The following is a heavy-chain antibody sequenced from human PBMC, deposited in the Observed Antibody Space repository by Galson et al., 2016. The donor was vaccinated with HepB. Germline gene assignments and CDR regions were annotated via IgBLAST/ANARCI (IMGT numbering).Heavy chain of an antibody. Sequence: SLRLSCAASGFSFSNFAMYWVRQAPGKGLEWVAAIGYEGRSKYYIDSVKGRFTISRDNAKKSIYLQINVVTAADTAVYYCARGIGRSWYSGAFDVWGGGAMVTVSA. D-gene: IGHD6-13*01. CDR2: IGYEGRSK. V-gene: IGHV3-33*08. CDR3: ARGIGRSWYSGAFDV. CDR1: GFSFSNFA. J-gene: IGHJ3*01.